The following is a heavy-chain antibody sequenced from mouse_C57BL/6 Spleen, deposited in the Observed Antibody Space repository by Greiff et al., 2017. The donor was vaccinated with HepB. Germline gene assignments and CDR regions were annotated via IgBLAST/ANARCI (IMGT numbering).Heavy chain of an antibody. V-gene: IGHV5-4*01. CDR3: ARESGTLDY. D-gene: IGHD4-1*01. J-gene: IGHJ2*01. CDR2: ISDGGSYT. Sequence: EVKLMESGGGLVKPGGSLKLSCAASGFTFSSYAMSWVRQTPEKRLEWVATISDGGSYTYYPDNVKGRFTISRDNAKNNLYLQMSHLKSEDTAMYYCARESGTLDYWGQGTTLTVSS. CDR1: GFTFSSYA.